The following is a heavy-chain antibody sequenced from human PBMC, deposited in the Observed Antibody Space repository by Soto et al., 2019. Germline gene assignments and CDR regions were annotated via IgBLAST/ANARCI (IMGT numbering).Heavy chain of an antibody. V-gene: IGHV3-64*01. D-gene: IGHD4-17*01. CDR2: ISSNGGST. Sequence: GGSLRLSCAASGFTFSSYAMHWVRQAPVKGLEYVSAISSNGGSTYYANSVKGRFTISRDNSKNTLYLQMGSLRAEDMAVYYCARGRDYGLHYWGQGTLVTVSS. CDR3: ARGRDYGLHY. CDR1: GFTFSSYA. J-gene: IGHJ4*02.